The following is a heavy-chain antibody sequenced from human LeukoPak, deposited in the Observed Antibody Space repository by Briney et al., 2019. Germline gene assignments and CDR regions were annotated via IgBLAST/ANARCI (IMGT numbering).Heavy chain of an antibody. CDR3: ARQADYNILTGYFKGHLDY. J-gene: IGHJ4*02. V-gene: IGHV5-51*01. CDR2: IYPGDSDT. CDR1: GYSFNTYG. Sequence: GESLEISCKGSGYSFNTYGIAGVRQMPGKGLEWMGIIYPGDSDTRYSPSFQGQVTISADESISTAYLHWSSLKASDTAMYSCARQADYNILTGYFKGHLDYWGQGTLVTVSS. D-gene: IGHD3-9*01.